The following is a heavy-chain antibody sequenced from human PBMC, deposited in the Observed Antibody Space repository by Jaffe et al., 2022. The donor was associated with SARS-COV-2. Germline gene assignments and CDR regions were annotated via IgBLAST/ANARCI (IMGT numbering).Heavy chain of an antibody. J-gene: IGHJ4*02. CDR1: GFTFRNYD. CDR3: AKDRDGDYE. V-gene: IGHV3-23*04. D-gene: IGHD4-17*01. CDR2: IVVSGST. Sequence: EVQLVASGGGLVEPGGSLRLSCAASGFTFRNYDMSWLRQAPGKGLDWVSVIVVSGSTYYADSVKGRFTISRDNSKNTVYLQMNSLRAEDTATYYCAKDRDGDYEWGQGTLVTVSS.